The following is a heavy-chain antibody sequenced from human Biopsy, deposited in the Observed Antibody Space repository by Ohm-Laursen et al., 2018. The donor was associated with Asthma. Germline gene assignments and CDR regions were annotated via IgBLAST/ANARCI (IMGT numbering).Heavy chain of an antibody. V-gene: IGHV1-24*01. CDR2: HDHEEGGT. Sequence: SVKVSCKASGYSLTDLSMHWVRQAPGQGLEWMGGHDHEEGGTVNARRFQGRVTMTEDTSTDTAYMELSSLSSDDTAVYYCASDFPKDYARYNFQFWGQGTLVTVSS. CDR1: GYSLTDLS. J-gene: IGHJ4*02. D-gene: IGHD4-17*01. CDR3: ASDFPKDYARYNFQF.